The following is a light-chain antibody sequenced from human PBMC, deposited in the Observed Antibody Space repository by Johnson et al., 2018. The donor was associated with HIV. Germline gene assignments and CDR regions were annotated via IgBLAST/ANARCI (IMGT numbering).Light chain of an antibody. V-gene: IGLV1-51*01. Sequence: QSVLTQPPSVSAAPGQKVTISCSGSSSNIGNNYVSWYQQPPGTAPKLLIYDNNKRASGIPDRFSGSKSGTSATLGITGLQTGDEPDYYCGTWDTSLSAGGGFGTWTKVSVL. CDR1: SSNIGNNY. J-gene: IGLJ1*01. CDR2: DNN. CDR3: GTWDTSLSAGGG.